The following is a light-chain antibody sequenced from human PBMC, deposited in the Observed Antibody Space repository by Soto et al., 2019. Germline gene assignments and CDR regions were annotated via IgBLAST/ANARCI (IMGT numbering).Light chain of an antibody. CDR3: QQYSNLIT. J-gene: IGKJ5*01. Sequence: DIQMTQSPSSLSASVGDRVTITCQASQDISNYLNWYQQKLGKAPKLLIYDASNLETGVPSRFSGSGSGTDFTFTISSLQPEDIATYYCQQYSNLITFGQGTRLEMK. CDR1: QDISNY. CDR2: DAS. V-gene: IGKV1-33*01.